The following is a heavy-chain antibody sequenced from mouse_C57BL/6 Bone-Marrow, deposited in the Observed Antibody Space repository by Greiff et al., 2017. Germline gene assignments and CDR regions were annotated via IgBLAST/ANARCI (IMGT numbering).Heavy chain of an antibody. CDR3: ARDCYYPYYYGMDY. CDR1: GYTFTSYG. D-gene: IGHD2-3*01. Sequence: QVQLQQSGAELARPGASVKLSCKASGYTFTSYGISWVKQRTGQGLEWIGEIYPRSGNTYYNEKFKGKATLTADKSSSTAYMELRSLTSEDSAVYFCARDCYYPYYYGMDYWGQGTSVTVSS. CDR2: IYPRSGNT. V-gene: IGHV1-81*01. J-gene: IGHJ4*01.